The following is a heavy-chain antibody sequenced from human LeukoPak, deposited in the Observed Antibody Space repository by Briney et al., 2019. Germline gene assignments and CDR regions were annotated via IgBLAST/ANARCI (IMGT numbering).Heavy chain of an antibody. CDR1: GGSFSGYY. CDR3: ARGIIVVVPAAIPYMDV. CDR2: INHSGST. Sequence: PSETLSLTCAVYGGSFSGYYWSWIRQPPGKGLVWIGEINHSGSTNYNPSLKSRVTISVDTSKNQFSLKLSSVTAADTAVYYCARGIIVVVPAAIPYMDVWGKGTTVTVSS. J-gene: IGHJ6*03. V-gene: IGHV4-34*01. D-gene: IGHD2-2*01.